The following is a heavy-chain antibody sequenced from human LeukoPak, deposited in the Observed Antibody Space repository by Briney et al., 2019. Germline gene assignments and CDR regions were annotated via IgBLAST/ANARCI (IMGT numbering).Heavy chain of an antibody. D-gene: IGHD1-26*01. J-gene: IGHJ4*02. CDR2: IYYSGST. V-gene: IGHV4-39*07. Sequence: SETLSLTCTVSGGSISSSSYYWGWIRQPPGKGLEWIGSIYYSGSTYYNPSLKSRVTISVDTSKNQFSLKLSSVTAADTAVYYCASHHPGRTDREFDYWGQGTLVTVSS. CDR1: GGSISSSSYY. CDR3: ASHHPGRTDREFDY.